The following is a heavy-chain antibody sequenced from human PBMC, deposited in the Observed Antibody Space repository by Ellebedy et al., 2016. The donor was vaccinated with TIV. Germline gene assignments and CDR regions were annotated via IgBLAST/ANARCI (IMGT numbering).Heavy chain of an antibody. CDR1: GFTFSSYA. J-gene: IGHJ4*02. CDR2: ISGSGGST. Sequence: GESLKISCAASGFTFSSYAMSWVRQAPGKGLEWVSAISGSGGSTYYADSVKGRFTISRDNSKNTLYLQMNSLRAEDTAVYYCAKARNDSLSFDYWGQGTLVTVSS. V-gene: IGHV3-23*01. D-gene: IGHD3-22*01. CDR3: AKARNDSLSFDY.